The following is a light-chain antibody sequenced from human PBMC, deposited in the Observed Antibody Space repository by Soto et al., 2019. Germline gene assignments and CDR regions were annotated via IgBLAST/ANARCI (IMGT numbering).Light chain of an antibody. CDR1: ESVDIN. J-gene: IGKJ1*01. CDR3: QQFRNWPWT. Sequence: EILLTQSPATLSVSPGERVTLSCRASESVDINLAWYQQKPGQAPRILIYGASTRDTGVPARISGSGSGTEFTLTISSLQSEDFAVYYCQQFRNWPWTFGQGTKVDIK. V-gene: IGKV3D-15*01. CDR2: GAS.